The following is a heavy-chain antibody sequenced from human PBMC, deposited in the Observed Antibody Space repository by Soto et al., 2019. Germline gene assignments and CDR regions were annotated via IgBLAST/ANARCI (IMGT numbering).Heavy chain of an antibody. CDR3: AKDLAVRSSSNNDAFDI. V-gene: IGHV3-23*01. D-gene: IGHD6-6*01. CDR2: ISGSGGST. J-gene: IGHJ3*02. CDR1: GFTFSSYA. Sequence: GGSLRLSCAASGFTFSSYAMSWVRQAPGKGLEWVSAISGSGGSTYYADSVKGRFTISRDNSKNTLYLQMNSLRAEDTAIYYCAKDLAVRSSSNNDAFDIWGQGTMVTVSS.